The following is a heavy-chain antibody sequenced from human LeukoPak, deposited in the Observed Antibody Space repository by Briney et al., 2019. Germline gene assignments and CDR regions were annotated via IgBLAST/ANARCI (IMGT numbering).Heavy chain of an antibody. Sequence: ASVKVSCKVSGYTLTELSMHWVRQAPGKGLEWMGGFDPEDGETIYAQKFQGKVTMTEDTSTDTAYMELSSLRSEDTAVYYCATGGYYYDSSGCYYDYWGQGTLVTVSS. CDR1: GYTLTELS. CDR2: FDPEDGET. J-gene: IGHJ4*02. CDR3: ATGGYYYDSSGCYYDY. D-gene: IGHD3-22*01. V-gene: IGHV1-24*01.